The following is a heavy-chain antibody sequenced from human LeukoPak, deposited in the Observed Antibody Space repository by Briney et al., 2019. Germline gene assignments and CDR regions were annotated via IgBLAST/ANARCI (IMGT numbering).Heavy chain of an antibody. D-gene: IGHD6-19*01. Sequence: GGSLRLSCAASGYTFSSYSMNWVRQAPGKGLEWVSSISSSSSYIYYADSVKGRFTISRDNAKNSLYLQMNSLRAEDTAVYYCARAGGWLKGAFDIWGQGTMVTVSS. CDR2: ISSSSSYI. CDR3: ARAGGWLKGAFDI. V-gene: IGHV3-21*01. J-gene: IGHJ3*02. CDR1: GYTFSSYS.